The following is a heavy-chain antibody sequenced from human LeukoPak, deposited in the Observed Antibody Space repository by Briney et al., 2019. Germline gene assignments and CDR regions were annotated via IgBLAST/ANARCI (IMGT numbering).Heavy chain of an antibody. CDR1: GFTFSSYE. D-gene: IGHD1-26*01. CDR3: ARSIVGLTRAFDI. J-gene: IGHJ3*02. CDR2: ISSSGSTI. V-gene: IGHV3-48*03. Sequence: GGSLRLSCAASGFTFSSYEMNWVRQAPGKGLEWVSYISSSGSTIYYADSVKGRFTISRDNAKNSLYLQMNSLRAEDTAVYYCARSIVGLTRAFDIWGQGTMVTVSS.